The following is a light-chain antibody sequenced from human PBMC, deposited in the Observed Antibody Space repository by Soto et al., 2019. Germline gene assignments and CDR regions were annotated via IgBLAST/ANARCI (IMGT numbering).Light chain of an antibody. CDR1: QSLVHRDGNTY. V-gene: IGKV2-30*02. CDR2: KVS. J-gene: IGKJ1*01. CDR3: MQGTRWPWT. Sequence: DVVMTQSPLSLPVTLGQPASISCRSSQSLVHRDGNTYLNWFQQRPGQSPRRLIYKVSNRDSGVPDRFSGSGSGTDFTLKISRVEAEDVGVYYCMQGTRWPWTFGQGTKVEIK.